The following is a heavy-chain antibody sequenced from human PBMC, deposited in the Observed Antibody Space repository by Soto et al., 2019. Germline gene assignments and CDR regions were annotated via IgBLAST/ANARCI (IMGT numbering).Heavy chain of an antibody. CDR2: TYYRSKWYN. CDR1: GDSVSSNSAA. V-gene: IGHV6-1*01. Sequence: SQTLSLTCAISGDSVSSNSAAWNWIRQSPSRGLEWLGRTYYRSKWYNDYAVSVKSRITINPDTSKNQFSLQLNSVTPEDTAVYYCARDSTPGIAGIGICFDYWGQGTLVTVSS. J-gene: IGHJ4*02. D-gene: IGHD6-13*01. CDR3: ARDSTPGIAGIGICFDY.